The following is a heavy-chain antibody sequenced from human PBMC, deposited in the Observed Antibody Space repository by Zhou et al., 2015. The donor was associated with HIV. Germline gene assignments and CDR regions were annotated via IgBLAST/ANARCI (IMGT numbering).Heavy chain of an antibody. Sequence: QVQLVQSGAEVKKPGSSVKVSCKASGGTFSSYAISWVRQAPGQGLEWMGGIIPIFGTANYAQKFQGRVTITADESTSTAYMELSSLRSDDTAVYYCARAAYYDILTGYYPFDYWGQGTLVTVSS. D-gene: IGHD3-9*01. V-gene: IGHV1-69*12. J-gene: IGHJ4*02. CDR2: IIPIFGTA. CDR1: GGTFSSYA. CDR3: ARAAYYDILTGYYPFDY.